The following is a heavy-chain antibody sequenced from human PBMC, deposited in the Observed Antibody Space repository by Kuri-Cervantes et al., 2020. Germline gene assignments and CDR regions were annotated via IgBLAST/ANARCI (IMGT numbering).Heavy chain of an antibody. D-gene: IGHD3-22*01. V-gene: IGHV4-39*07. CDR1: GGSISSSRYY. CDR2: IYYSGST. J-gene: IGHJ4*02. Sequence: GSLRLSCTVSGGSISSSRYYWGWIRQPPGKGLEWIGSIYYSGSTYYNPSLKSRVTISVDTSKNQFSLKLSSVTAADTAVYYCARAGHYYDSSGEYYFDYWGQGTLVTVSS. CDR3: ARAGHYYDSSGEYYFDY.